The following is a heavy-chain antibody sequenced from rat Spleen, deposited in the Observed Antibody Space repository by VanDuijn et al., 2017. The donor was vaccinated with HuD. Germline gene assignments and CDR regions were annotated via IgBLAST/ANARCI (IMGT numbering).Heavy chain of an antibody. Sequence: EVQLAETGGGLVQPGRSLKLSCVASGFTFSRYWMYWVRQAPGKGLEWISSISNDGGTTYYPDSVKGRFTISRDNAENTVYLQMNSLRSEDTATYYCARRAEGSGDFDYWGQGVMVTVSS. V-gene: IGHV5-58*01. CDR3: ARRAEGSGDFDY. D-gene: IGHD1-11*01. J-gene: IGHJ2*01. CDR1: GFTFSRYW. CDR2: ISNDGGTT.